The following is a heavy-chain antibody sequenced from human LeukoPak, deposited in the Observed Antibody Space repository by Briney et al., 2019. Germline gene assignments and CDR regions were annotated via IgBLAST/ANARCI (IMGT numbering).Heavy chain of an antibody. CDR3: ARPMCSGGGCHDAFDI. V-gene: IGHV4-59*01. Sequence: PSETLSLTCTVSGGSISSYYWSWIRQPPGKGLEWIGYIYYSGSTNYNPSLKSRVSISVDTSNNQFALKLSSVTAADTAVFYCARPMCSGGGCHDAFDILGQGTTVTVSS. CDR1: GGSISSYY. D-gene: IGHD2-15*01. CDR2: IYYSGST. J-gene: IGHJ3*02.